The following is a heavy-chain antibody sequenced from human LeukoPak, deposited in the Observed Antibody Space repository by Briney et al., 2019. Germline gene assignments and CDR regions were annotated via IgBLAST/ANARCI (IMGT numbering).Heavy chain of an antibody. V-gene: IGHV3-11*01. CDR3: ANRYSYVRTY. J-gene: IGHJ4*02. CDR2: MSSSGSII. Sequence: PGGSLRLSCAASGFTFSDYYMSWIRQAPGKGLEWLSYMSSSGSIIWYADSVKGRFTISRDNAKNSLYLQMNSLRAEDTAVYYCANRYSYVRTYWGQGTLVTVSS. D-gene: IGHD5-18*01. CDR1: GFTFSDYY.